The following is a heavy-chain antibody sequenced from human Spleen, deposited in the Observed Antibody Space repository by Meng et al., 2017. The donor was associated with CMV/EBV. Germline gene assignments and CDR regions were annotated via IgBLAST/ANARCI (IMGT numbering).Heavy chain of an antibody. Sequence: ITSGDKWWTWIRQYPEKGLEWIGYTHYSGSTNYNPSLKSRLTISADTSNNQFSLQLTSVTAADTAVYYCARVSGRYDSRGFYQRFFDYWGQGTLVTVSS. CDR3: ARVSGRYDSRGFYQRFFDY. D-gene: IGHD3-22*01. V-gene: IGHV4-31*02. J-gene: IGHJ4*02. CDR2: THYSGST. CDR1: ITSGDKW.